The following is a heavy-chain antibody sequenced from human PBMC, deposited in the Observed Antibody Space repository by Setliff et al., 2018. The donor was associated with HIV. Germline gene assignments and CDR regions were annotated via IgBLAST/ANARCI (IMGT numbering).Heavy chain of an antibody. CDR3: ARGGIYSYGSIDY. Sequence: PGGSLRLSCAASGFTFSSYWMTWVRQAPGKGLEWVSAISGSGGSTYYADSVKGRFTISRDNSKNTLYLQMNSLRAEDTAVYYCARGGIYSYGSIDYWGQGTLVTVSS. J-gene: IGHJ4*02. CDR2: ISGSGGST. V-gene: IGHV3-23*01. D-gene: IGHD5-18*01. CDR1: GFTFSSYW.